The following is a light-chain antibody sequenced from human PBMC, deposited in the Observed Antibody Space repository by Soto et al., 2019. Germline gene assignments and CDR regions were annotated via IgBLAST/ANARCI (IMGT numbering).Light chain of an antibody. CDR1: NIGSKS. J-gene: IGLJ2*01. Sequence: SYELTQPPSVSVAPGQTARITCGGTNIGSKSVHWYQQKPGQAPVLVVYDDSDRPSGIPERFSGSNSGNTATLTISRVEAGDEADYYCQVWDSSSADVVFGGGTKLTVL. V-gene: IGLV3-21*02. CDR3: QVWDSSSADVV. CDR2: DDS.